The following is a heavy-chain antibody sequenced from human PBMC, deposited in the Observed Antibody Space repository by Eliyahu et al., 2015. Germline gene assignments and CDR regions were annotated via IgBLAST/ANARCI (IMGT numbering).Heavy chain of an antibody. CDR2: IIPIFGTA. Sequence: QVQLVQSXAEVKKPGSSVKVSCKASGGXFXSYTISWVRQAPGQGLEWMGGIIPIFGTANYAQKFQGRVTITADESTSIAYMELSSLRSEDTAVYYCALEGGSSGPRWFDPWGQGTLVTVSS. CDR1: GGXFXSYT. J-gene: IGHJ5*02. D-gene: IGHD6-19*01. CDR3: ALEGGSSGPRWFDP. V-gene: IGHV1-69*01.